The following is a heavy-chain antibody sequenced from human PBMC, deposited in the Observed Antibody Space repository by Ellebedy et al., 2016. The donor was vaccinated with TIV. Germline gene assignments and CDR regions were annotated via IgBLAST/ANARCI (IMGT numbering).Heavy chain of an antibody. Sequence: AASVKVSCKASGYTFTTYSINWARQAPGQGLEWMGIINPSGGSTNYAQKLQGRVTMTRDTSTSTVYMELSSLRSEDTAMYYCARDHVVDTALAFDYWGQGTLVTVSS. D-gene: IGHD5-18*01. CDR2: INPSGGST. V-gene: IGHV1-46*04. CDR1: GYTFTTYS. CDR3: ARDHVVDTALAFDY. J-gene: IGHJ4*02.